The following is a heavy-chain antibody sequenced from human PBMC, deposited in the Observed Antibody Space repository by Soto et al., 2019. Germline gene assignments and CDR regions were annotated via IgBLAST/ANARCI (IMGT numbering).Heavy chain of an antibody. CDR2: IYYSGST. J-gene: IGHJ3*02. D-gene: IGHD3-10*01. CDR3: ARDSTGYYGSGSYYNAFDI. CDR1: GGSISSSSYY. V-gene: IGHV4-39*07. Sequence: SETLSLTCTVSGGSISSSSYYWGWIRQPPGKGLEWIGRIYYSGSTYYNPSLKSRVTISVDTSKNQFSLKLSSVTAADTAVYYCARDSTGYYGSGSYYNAFDIWGQGTMVTVSS.